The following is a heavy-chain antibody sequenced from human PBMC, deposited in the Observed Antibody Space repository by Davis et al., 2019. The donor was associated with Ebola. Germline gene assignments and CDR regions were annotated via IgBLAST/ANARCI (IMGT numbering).Heavy chain of an antibody. J-gene: IGHJ6*03. V-gene: IGHV5-51*06. CDR1: GYSFTNYW. CDR3: ARCRSLGSYYYMDV. CDR2: IYAGDSDT. Sequence: GESLKISCQGSGYSFTNYWIGWARQMPGKGLEWMGIIYAGDSDTRYSPSFQGQVTIAADKSINSAYLQWSSLKASDTAVYYCARCRSLGSYYYMDVWGNGTSVTVSS. D-gene: IGHD3-10*01.